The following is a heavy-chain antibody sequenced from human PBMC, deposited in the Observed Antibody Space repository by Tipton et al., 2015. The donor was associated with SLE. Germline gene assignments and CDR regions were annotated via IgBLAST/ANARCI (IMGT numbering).Heavy chain of an antibody. Sequence: SLRLSCAASGFSVSGHYMSWVRQAPGKGLEWVSVIYSGGTTYYADSVKGRFTISRDSSENTLYLQMNSLRAEDTAVYYCARDQHPLADYPLDHWGPGTLVTVSS. J-gene: IGHJ4*02. CDR3: ARDQHPLADYPLDH. CDR1: GFSVSGHY. D-gene: IGHD4-11*01. V-gene: IGHV3-66*01. CDR2: IYSGGTT.